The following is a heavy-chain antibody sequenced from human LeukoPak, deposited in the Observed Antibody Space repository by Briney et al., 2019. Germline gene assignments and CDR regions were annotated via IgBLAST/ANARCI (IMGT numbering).Heavy chain of an antibody. CDR3: ARGSYYYGSGFKDTNWFDP. D-gene: IGHD3-10*01. CDR1: GYTFTGYY. V-gene: IGHV1-2*04. J-gene: IGHJ5*02. Sequence: GASLKVSCKASGYTFTGYYMHWVRQAPGQGLEWMGWINPNSGGANYAQKFQGWVTMTRDTSISTAYMELSRLRSDDTAVYYCARGSYYYGSGFKDTNWFDPWGRGTLVTVSS. CDR2: INPNSGGA.